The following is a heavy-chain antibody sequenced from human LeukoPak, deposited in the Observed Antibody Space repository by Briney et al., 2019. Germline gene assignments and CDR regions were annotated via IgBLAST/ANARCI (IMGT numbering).Heavy chain of an antibody. J-gene: IGHJ5*02. Sequence: ASVKVSCKASGYTFTEFSMHWVRQAPGQGLEWMGWINPNSGGTNYAQKFQGRVTMTRDTSISTAYMELSRLRSDDTAVYYCARCPQESHWFDPWGQGTLVTVSS. CDR3: ARCPQESHWFDP. CDR1: GYTFTEFS. CDR2: INPNSGGT. D-gene: IGHD3-10*01. V-gene: IGHV1-2*02.